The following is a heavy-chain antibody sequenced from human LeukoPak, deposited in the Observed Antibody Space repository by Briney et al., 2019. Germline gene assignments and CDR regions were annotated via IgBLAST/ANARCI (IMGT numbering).Heavy chain of an antibody. Sequence: GGSLRLSCAASGFTFSSYWMHWVRHAPGKGLVWVSRINSDGSSTSYADSVKGRFTISRDNAKNTLYLQMNSLRAEDTAVYYCAKDRLVRGVITTFDYWGQGTLVTVSS. J-gene: IGHJ4*02. CDR3: AKDRLVRGVITTFDY. CDR2: INSDGSST. V-gene: IGHV3-74*01. CDR1: GFTFSSYW. D-gene: IGHD3-10*01.